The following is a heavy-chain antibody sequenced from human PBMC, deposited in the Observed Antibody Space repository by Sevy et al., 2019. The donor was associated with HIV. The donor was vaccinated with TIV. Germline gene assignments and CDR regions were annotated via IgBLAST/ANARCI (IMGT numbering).Heavy chain of an antibody. CDR1: GFTFSDYY. D-gene: IGHD4-17*01. V-gene: IGHV3-11*01. Sequence: GGSLRLSCAASGFTFSDYYMTWIRQAPGKGLEWVAYITSSGDTIYYADSVKGRLTISRDNAKNSLYLQMNNLRAEDTAVYYCAREYDYGHYAFDYWGQGTLVTVSS. J-gene: IGHJ4*02. CDR2: ITSSGDTI. CDR3: AREYDYGHYAFDY.